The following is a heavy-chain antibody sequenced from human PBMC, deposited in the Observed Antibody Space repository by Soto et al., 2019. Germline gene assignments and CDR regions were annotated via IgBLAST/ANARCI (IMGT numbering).Heavy chain of an antibody. CDR1: GFTFDNYA. V-gene: IGHV3-23*01. D-gene: IGHD4-17*01. J-gene: IGHJ4*02. CDR2: ISGSGGTT. Sequence: GGSLRLSCAASGFTFDNYAMTWVRQAPGKGLEWVSTISGSGGTTYYADSVKGRFTISRDNSKNTLYLQMNSLRAEDTAVYYCAKDLYGDFDYWGQGTLVTACS. CDR3: AKDLYGDFDY.